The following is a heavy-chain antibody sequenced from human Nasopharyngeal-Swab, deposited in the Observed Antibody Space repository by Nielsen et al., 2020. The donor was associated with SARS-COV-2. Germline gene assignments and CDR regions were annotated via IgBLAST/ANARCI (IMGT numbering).Heavy chain of an antibody. Sequence: SQTLSLTCAVYGGSFSGYYWSWIRQPPGKGLEWIGEINHSGSTNYNPSLKSRVTISVDTSKNQFSLNLSSVTAADTALYYCARHSSGWSFDYWDHGTLVTVSS. CDR2: INHSGST. V-gene: IGHV4-34*01. J-gene: IGHJ4*01. CDR1: GGSFSGYY. D-gene: IGHD6-19*01. CDR3: ARHSSGWSFDY.